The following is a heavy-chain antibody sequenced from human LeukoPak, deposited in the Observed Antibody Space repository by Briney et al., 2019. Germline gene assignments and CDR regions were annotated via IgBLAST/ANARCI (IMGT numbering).Heavy chain of an antibody. D-gene: IGHD2-2*01. CDR1: LGTFRSYT. CDR2: IIPILGIA. Sequence: SLGTFRSYTIRTVPQTPRQGLEWMARIIPILGIANFQQKSQGRGTLTVDKSTSTAYLALSSLRSADTAAYYCATGGSSCYECQADWGQGTLVTVSS. J-gene: IGHJ4*02. V-gene: IGHV1-69*17. CDR3: ATGGSSCYECQAD.